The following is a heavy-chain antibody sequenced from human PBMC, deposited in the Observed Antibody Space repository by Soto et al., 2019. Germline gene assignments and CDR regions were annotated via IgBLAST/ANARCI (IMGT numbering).Heavy chain of an antibody. CDR1: GFTFNNYA. J-gene: IGHJ4*01. CDR2: VKSKNDGGTT. Sequence: GGSLRLSCAASGFTFNNYAMNWVRQAPGKGLEWVGRVKSKNDGGTTDFAAPVNGRFAISRDDSKNMVYLEMNSLQTEDTAIYYCTTDSYITSIIVRFDYWGHGTLVTVSS. CDR3: TTDSYITSIIVRFDY. D-gene: IGHD3-22*01. V-gene: IGHV3-15*07.